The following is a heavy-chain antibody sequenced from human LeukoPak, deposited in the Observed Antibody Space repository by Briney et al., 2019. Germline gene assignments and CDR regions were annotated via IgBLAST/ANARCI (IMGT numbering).Heavy chain of an antibody. V-gene: IGHV1-8*01. CDR2: INPNSGNT. Sequence: GASVKVSCKASGYTFPSYDINWVRQATGQGLECRGWINPNSGNTGYAQKFEGRVTMTRNTPISTAYMELGSLRSEDTAVYYGARVRGYSYGNWFDPWGQATLVTVSS. CDR3: ARVRGYSYGNWFDP. J-gene: IGHJ5*02. CDR1: GYTFPSYD. D-gene: IGHD5-18*01.